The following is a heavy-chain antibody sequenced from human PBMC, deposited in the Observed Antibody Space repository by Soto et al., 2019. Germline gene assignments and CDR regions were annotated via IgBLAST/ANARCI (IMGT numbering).Heavy chain of an antibody. CDR1: GYTFTSYD. CDR3: ARESLSNGGNYYYYYYMDV. CDR2: MNPNSGNT. J-gene: IGHJ6*03. D-gene: IGHD4-4*01. V-gene: IGHV1-8*01. Sequence: ASVKVSCKASGYTFTSYDINWVRQATGQGLEWMGWMNPNSGNTGYAQKFQGRVTMTRNTSTSTAYMELSSLRSEDTAVYYCARESLSNGGNYYYYYYMDVWGKGTTVTVSS.